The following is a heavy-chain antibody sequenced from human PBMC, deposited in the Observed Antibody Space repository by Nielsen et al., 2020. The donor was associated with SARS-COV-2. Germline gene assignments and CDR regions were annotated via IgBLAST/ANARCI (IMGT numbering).Heavy chain of an antibody. J-gene: IGHJ5*02. V-gene: IGHV3-53*01. Sequence: VRQAPGKGLEWVSVIYSGGSTYYADSVKGRFTISRDNSKNTLYLQMNSLRAEDTAVYYCAREYYYGSGSYYKKSNWFDPWSQGTLVTVSS. CDR2: IYSGGST. D-gene: IGHD3-10*01. CDR3: AREYYYGSGSYYKKSNWFDP.